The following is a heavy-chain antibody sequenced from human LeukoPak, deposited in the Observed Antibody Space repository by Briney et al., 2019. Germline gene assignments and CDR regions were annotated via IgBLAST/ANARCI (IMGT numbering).Heavy chain of an antibody. D-gene: IGHD3-10*01. J-gene: IGHJ5*02. CDR2: LHHSGGI. Sequence: PPETLSLTCNVSSGSFKSRNYFWGWIRQPPGKGLEWIGNLHHSGGIYYSPSLKSRVTISGDTSKNQFSLKLKSVTAADTAVYYCARGGYYGSGNDFRFDPWGQGTLVTVSS. CDR1: SGSFKSRNYF. V-gene: IGHV4-39*07. CDR3: ARGGYYGSGNDFRFDP.